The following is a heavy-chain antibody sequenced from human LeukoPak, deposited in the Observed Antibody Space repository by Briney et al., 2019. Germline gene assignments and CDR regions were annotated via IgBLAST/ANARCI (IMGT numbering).Heavy chain of an antibody. Sequence: SETLSLTRTVSGGSISSYYWSWIRQPPGKGLEWIGYIYYSGSTNYNPSLKSRVTISVDTSKNQFSLKLSSVTAADTAVYYCARVPPIAVAGTWGGYWGQGTLVTVSS. CDR2: IYYSGST. V-gene: IGHV4-59*01. CDR3: ARVPPIAVAGTWGGY. J-gene: IGHJ4*02. CDR1: GGSISSYY. D-gene: IGHD6-19*01.